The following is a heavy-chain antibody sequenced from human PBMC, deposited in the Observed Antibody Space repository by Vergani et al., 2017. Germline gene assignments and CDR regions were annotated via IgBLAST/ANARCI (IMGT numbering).Heavy chain of an antibody. Sequence: QVQLQQWGAGLLKPSETLSLTCAVYGGSFSGYYWSWIRQPPGKGLEWIGEINHSGSTNYNPSLKSRVTISVDTSKNQFSLKLSSVTAADTAVYYCAGGQVNWNFFRGWFDPWGQGTLVTVSS. CDR1: GGSFSGYY. D-gene: IGHD1-7*01. V-gene: IGHV4-34*01. CDR3: AGGQVNWNFFRGWFDP. J-gene: IGHJ5*02. CDR2: INHSGST.